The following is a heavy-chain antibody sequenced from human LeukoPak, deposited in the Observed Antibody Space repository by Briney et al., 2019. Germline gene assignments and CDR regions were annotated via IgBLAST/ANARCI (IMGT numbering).Heavy chain of an antibody. CDR3: ARDRRRTIWFDY. CDR2: ISSSGSTI. Sequence: PGGSLRPSCAASGFTFSDYYMSWIRQAPGKGLEWVSYISSSGSTIYYADSVKGRFTISRDNAKNSLYLQMNSLRAEDTAVYYCARDRRRTIWFDYWGQGTLVTVSS. D-gene: IGHD4/OR15-4a*01. J-gene: IGHJ4*02. CDR1: GFTFSDYY. V-gene: IGHV3-11*04.